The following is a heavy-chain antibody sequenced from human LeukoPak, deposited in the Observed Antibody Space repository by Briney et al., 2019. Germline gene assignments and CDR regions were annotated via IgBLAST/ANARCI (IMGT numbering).Heavy chain of an antibody. CDR3: ATDQRYAFDY. D-gene: IGHD3-9*01. J-gene: IGHJ4*02. CDR2: IRTTAEGAKYA. V-gene: IGHV3-48*02. Sequence: PGGSLRLSCATSGFSFTDYPMNWVRQAPGKGLEWISNIRTTAEGAKYAYYADSVKGRVTISRDDGKNTLYLHKNRLRDDDTAVYYCATDQRYAFDYWGQGILVTVSS. CDR1: GFSFTDYP.